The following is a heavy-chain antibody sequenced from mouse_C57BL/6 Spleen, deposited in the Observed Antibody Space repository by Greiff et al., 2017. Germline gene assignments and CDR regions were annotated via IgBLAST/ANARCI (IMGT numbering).Heavy chain of an antibody. J-gene: IGHJ2*01. V-gene: IGHV1-52*01. CDR1: GYTFTSYW. CDR3: ARGGNYEVDY. Sequence: VQLQQPGAELVRPGSSVKLSCKASGYTFTSYWMHWVKQRPIQGLEWIGNIDPSDSETNYNQKFKDKATLTVDKSSSTAYMQLSSLTSEDSAVYYCARGGNYEVDYWGQGTTLTVSS. CDR2: IDPSDSET. D-gene: IGHD2-1*01.